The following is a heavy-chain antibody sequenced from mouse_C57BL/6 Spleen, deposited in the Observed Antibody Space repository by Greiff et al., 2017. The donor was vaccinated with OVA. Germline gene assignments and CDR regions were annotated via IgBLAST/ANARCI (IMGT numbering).Heavy chain of an antibody. D-gene: IGHD1-1*01. CDR3: ARGREITTVVATYYAMDY. J-gene: IGHJ4*01. Sequence: LMEPGDSVKISCKASGYSFTGYFMNWVMQSHGKSLEWIGRINPYNGDTFYNQKFKGKATLTVDKSSSTAHMELRSLTSEDSAVYYCARGREITTVVATYYAMDYWGQGTSVTVSS. V-gene: IGHV1-20*01. CDR1: GYSFTGYF. CDR2: INPYNGDT.